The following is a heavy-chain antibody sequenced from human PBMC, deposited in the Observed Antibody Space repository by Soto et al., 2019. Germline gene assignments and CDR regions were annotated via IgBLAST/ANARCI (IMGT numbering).Heavy chain of an antibody. V-gene: IGHV4-34*01. D-gene: IGHD3-16*01. CDR1: GGSFSGYY. CDR3: ASVTRIMGYYYGMDV. J-gene: IGHJ6*02. Sequence: SETLSLTCAVYGGSFSGYYWSWIRQPPGKGLEWIGEINHSGSTNYNPSLKSRVTISVDTSKNQFSLKLSSVTAADTAVYYCASVTRIMGYYYGMDVWGQGTTVTVSS. CDR2: INHSGST.